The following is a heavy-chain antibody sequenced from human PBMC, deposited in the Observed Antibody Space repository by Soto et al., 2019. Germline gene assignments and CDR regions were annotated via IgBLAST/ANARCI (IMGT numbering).Heavy chain of an antibody. D-gene: IGHD1-26*01. CDR1: RYTFTNYE. V-gene: IGHV1-3*01. J-gene: IGHJ4*02. CDR2: INAGNGDT. CDR3: AGGGGGGWVSLKTFFDY. Sequence: QVQLVQSGAEVKKPGASVKVSCKASRYTFTNYEIHWVRQAPGQRLEWMGWINAGNGDTKYSQKFQGRVTITRDTSAGTAYGAGRSPRSEARAVLCGAGGGGGGWVSLKTFFDYWGQGTLVTVSS.